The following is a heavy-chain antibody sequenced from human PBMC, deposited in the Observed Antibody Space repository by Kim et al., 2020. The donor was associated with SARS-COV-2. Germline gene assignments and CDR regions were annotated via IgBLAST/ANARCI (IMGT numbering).Heavy chain of an antibody. CDR3: AESMVRGPTSFDY. J-gene: IGHJ4*02. D-gene: IGHD3-10*01. Sequence: ADTVKGRLTMARDNSKSTLYLQMNSLRAEDTAVYYCAESMVRGPTSFDYWGQGTLVTVSS. V-gene: IGHV3-23*01.